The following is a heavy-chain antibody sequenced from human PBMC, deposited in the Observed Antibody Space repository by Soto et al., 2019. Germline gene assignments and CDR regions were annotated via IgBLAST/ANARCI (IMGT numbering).Heavy chain of an antibody. V-gene: IGHV3-33*01. CDR2: IWYDGSNK. D-gene: IGHD2-8*01. CDR1: GFTFSSYG. Sequence: QVQLVESGGGVVQPGRSLRLSCAASGFTFSSYGMHWVRQAPGKGLEWVAVIWYDGSNKYYADSVKGRFTISRDNSKNKLYLRRNSLRVEDTAVYYCARDSTNVETGTRGAFDIWGQGTMVTVSS. J-gene: IGHJ3*02. CDR3: ARDSTNVETGTRGAFDI.